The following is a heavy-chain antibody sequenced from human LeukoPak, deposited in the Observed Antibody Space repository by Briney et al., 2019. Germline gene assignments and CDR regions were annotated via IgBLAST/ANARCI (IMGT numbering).Heavy chain of an antibody. CDR1: GGSISSGSYY. J-gene: IGHJ4*02. CDR2: IYTSGST. D-gene: IGHD4-11*01. Sequence: SETLSLTCTVSGGSISSGSYYWSWIRQPAGKGLEWIGRIYTSGSTNYNPSLKSRVTISVDTSKNQFSLKLSSVTAADTAVYYCAREGPSVTTLYYFDYWGQGTLVTVSS. V-gene: IGHV4-61*02. CDR3: AREGPSVTTLYYFDY.